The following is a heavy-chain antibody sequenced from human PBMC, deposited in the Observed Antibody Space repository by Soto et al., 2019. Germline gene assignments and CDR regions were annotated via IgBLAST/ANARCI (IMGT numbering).Heavy chain of an antibody. D-gene: IGHD3-3*01. CDR2: IYYSGST. CDR3: ARVDDFWSGYLNYYYYYMDV. Sequence: PEETLSLTCTVSGGSISSYYWSWIRQPPGKGLEWIGYIYYSGSTNYNPSLKSRVTISVDTSKNQFSLKLSSVTAADTAVYYCARVDDFWSGYLNYYYYYMDVWGKGTTVTVSS. V-gene: IGHV4-59*01. CDR1: GGSISSYY. J-gene: IGHJ6*03.